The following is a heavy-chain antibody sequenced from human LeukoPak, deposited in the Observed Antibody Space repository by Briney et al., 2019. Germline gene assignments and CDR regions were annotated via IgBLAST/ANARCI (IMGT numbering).Heavy chain of an antibody. D-gene: IGHD6-19*01. J-gene: IGHJ6*02. Sequence: ASVKVSCKASGYTFTNYAMNWVRQAPGQGLEWMGWINTNTGNPTYAQGFTGRFVFSLDPSVSTAYLQISSLKAEDTAVYYCARESSGSPYYYYGMDVWGQGTTVTVSS. CDR3: ARESSGSPYYYYGMDV. CDR2: INTNTGNP. CDR1: GYTFTNYA. V-gene: IGHV7-4-1*02.